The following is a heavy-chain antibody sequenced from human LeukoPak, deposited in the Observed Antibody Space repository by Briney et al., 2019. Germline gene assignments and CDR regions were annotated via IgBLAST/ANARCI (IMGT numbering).Heavy chain of an antibody. Sequence: GGSLRLSCAASGFTFSSYELYWVRQAPGKGLEWISYISSSSTIIKYADSVRGRFTISRDDARESLYLQMSSLRADDTAIYYCGASRQNVGAFDIWGQGTLVTVSS. CDR3: GASRQNVGAFDI. CDR1: GFTFSSYE. V-gene: IGHV3-48*03. CDR2: ISSSSTII. D-gene: IGHD1-1*01. J-gene: IGHJ3*02.